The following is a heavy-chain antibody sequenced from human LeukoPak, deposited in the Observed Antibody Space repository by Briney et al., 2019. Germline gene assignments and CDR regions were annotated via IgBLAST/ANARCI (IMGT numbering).Heavy chain of an antibody. V-gene: IGHV4-39*01. D-gene: IGHD4-11*01. CDR2: IYYSVTT. CDR3: ARHYSDYY. CDR1: GGSISSSDYY. J-gene: IGHJ4*02. Sequence: SETLSLTCTVSGGSISSSDYYWGWIRQPPGKGLEWIGSIYYSVTTYYNPSLKSRLTISVDTSKNQFSLKLSSVTAADTAVYYCARHYSDYYWGQGTLVTVSS.